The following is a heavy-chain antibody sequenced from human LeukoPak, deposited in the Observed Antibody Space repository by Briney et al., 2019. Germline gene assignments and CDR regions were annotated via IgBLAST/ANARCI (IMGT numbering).Heavy chain of an antibody. Sequence: GGSLRLSCAASGFTFSSYSMNWVRQAPGKGLEWVSSISSSSSYIYYADSVKGRFTISGDNAKNSLYLQMNSLRAEDTAVYYCARDRDYDILTGYYPLDYYYYGMDVWGQGTTVTVSS. V-gene: IGHV3-21*01. D-gene: IGHD3-9*01. J-gene: IGHJ6*02. CDR2: ISSSSSYI. CDR3: ARDRDYDILTGYYPLDYYYYGMDV. CDR1: GFTFSSYS.